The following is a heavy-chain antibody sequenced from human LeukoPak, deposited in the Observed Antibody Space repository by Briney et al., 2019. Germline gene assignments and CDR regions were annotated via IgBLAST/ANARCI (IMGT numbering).Heavy chain of an antibody. CDR1: GGSFSGYY. CDR2: INHSGST. CDR3: ARGGWAALDY. D-gene: IGHD2-15*01. Sequence: PSETLSLTCAVYGGSFSGYYWSWIRQPPGKGLEWIGEINHSGSTNYSPPLKRRVTIPVDTSKQQLSLKLSSVTAAVTALYDCARGGWAALDYWGQGTLVTVSS. J-gene: IGHJ4*02. V-gene: IGHV4-34*01.